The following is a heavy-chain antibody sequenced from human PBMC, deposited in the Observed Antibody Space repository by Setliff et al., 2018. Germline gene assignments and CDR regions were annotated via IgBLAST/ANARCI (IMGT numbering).Heavy chain of an antibody. CDR2: IHSSGNT. J-gene: IGHJ3*02. CDR1: GGSISTYY. D-gene: IGHD7-27*01. CDR3: ARAGAIQGGFDI. V-gene: IGHV4-4*07. Sequence: SETLSLTCNVSGGSISTYYWSWIRQPAGRGLEWIGRIHSSGNTNYKPSLKSRVTMSVDTTKNQFSLKLSSVTAADTAVYYCARAGAIQGGFDIWGQGTVVTVSS.